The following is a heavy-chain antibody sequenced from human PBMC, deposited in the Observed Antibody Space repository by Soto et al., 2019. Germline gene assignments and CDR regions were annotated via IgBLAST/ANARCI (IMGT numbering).Heavy chain of an antibody. V-gene: IGHV4-39*01. J-gene: IGHJ6*02. CDR2: IYYSGST. Sequence: SETLSLTCTVSGGSISSSSYYWGWIRQPPGKGLEWIGSIYYSGSTYYNPSLKSRVTISVDTSKNQFSLKLSSVTAADTAVYYCARITRRYYYGMDVWGQGTTVTVSS. CDR1: GGSISSSSYY. CDR3: ARITRRYYYGMDV. D-gene: IGHD3-10*01.